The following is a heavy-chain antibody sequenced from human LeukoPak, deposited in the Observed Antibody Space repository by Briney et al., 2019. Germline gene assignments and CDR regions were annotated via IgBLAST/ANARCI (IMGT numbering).Heavy chain of an antibody. CDR2: TRNKANSHTT. CDR1: GFSFSDHH. J-gene: IGHJ5*02. V-gene: IGHV3-72*01. Sequence: GGSLRLSCAASGFSFSDHHMDWVRQAPGKGLEWVARTRNKANSHTTEYAASVKGRFTISRYDSKSSLYLQMNSLKTEDTAVYYCTRVLWGNWFDPWGQGTLVTVSS. D-gene: IGHD2-21*01. CDR3: TRVLWGNWFDP.